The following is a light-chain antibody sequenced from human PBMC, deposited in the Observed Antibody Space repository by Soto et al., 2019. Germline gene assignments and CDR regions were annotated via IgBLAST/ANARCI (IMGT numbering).Light chain of an antibody. CDR1: QKSSPW. CDR2: DVS. CDR3: QQYNTYSQT. J-gene: IGKJ1*01. V-gene: IGKV1-5*01. Sequence: DIEMVQSPSALSASVGDTVPITCRASQKSSPWLAWYQQKPGQAPKLLMYDVSSLKRGVPSRVSGSGSGTEFTLTISSLQPEDFATYYCQQYNTYSQTFGQGTKVDIK.